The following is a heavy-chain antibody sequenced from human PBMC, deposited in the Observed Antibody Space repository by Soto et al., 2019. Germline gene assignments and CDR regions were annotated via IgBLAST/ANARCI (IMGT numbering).Heavy chain of an antibody. Sequence: ASVKVSCKASGFSFTGYYIHWLRQAPGQGLEWMWWINAHSGGTEYAQKFQGRVTLTRDTSIATAYLTLTSLTSDDTALYYCAKDLTRQLAYWLDPWGQGAQVTVSS. D-gene: IGHD6-6*01. CDR3: AKDLTRQLAYWLDP. CDR2: INAHSGGT. CDR1: GFSFTGYY. V-gene: IGHV1-2*02. J-gene: IGHJ5*02.